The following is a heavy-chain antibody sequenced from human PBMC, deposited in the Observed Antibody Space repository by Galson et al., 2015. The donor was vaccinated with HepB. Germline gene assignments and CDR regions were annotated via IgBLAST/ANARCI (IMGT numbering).Heavy chain of an antibody. V-gene: IGHV6-1*01. Sequence: CAISGDSVSSNSAAWNWIRQSPSRGLEWLGRTYYRSKWYNDYAVSVKSRITINPDTSKNQFSLQLNSVTPEDTAVYYCAREEVIAIVATKGRITYNNWFDPWGQGTLVTVSS. CDR3: AREEVIAIVATKGRITYNNWFDP. J-gene: IGHJ5*02. CDR2: TYYRSKWYN. CDR1: GDSVSSNSAA. D-gene: IGHD5-12*01.